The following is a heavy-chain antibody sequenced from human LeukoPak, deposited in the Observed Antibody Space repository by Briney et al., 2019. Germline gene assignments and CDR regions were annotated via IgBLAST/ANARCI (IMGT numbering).Heavy chain of an antibody. CDR2: ISYDGSNE. CDR1: GFTFSSYV. D-gene: IGHD6-13*01. J-gene: IGHJ4*02. V-gene: IGHV3-30*14. Sequence: GGSLRLSCAASGFTFSSYVMHWVRQAPGKGLEWVAIISYDGSNEYYADSVKGRFTISRDESKNTVYLQMNSLRADDTALYYCVRAMAAASRDHWGQGTLVTVSS. CDR3: VRAMAAASRDH.